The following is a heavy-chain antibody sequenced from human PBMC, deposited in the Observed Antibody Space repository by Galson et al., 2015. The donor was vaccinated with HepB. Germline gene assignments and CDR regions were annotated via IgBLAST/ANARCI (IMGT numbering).Heavy chain of an antibody. D-gene: IGHD2-15*01. J-gene: IGHJ4*02. V-gene: IGHV3-33*01. CDR3: ARDWGSGGSCQGY. CDR1: GFTFSSYG. Sequence: SLRLSCAASGFTFSSYGMHWVRQAPGKGLEWVAVIWYDGSNKYYADSVKGRFTISRDNSKNTLYLQMNSLRAEDTAVYYCARDWGSGGSCQGYWGQGTLVTVSS. CDR2: IWYDGSNK.